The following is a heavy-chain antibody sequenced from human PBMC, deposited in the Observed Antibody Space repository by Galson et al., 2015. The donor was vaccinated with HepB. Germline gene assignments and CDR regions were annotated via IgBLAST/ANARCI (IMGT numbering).Heavy chain of an antibody. CDR1: GFTFSSYS. J-gene: IGHJ3*02. CDR2: ISSSSSYV. D-gene: IGHD1-26*01. Sequence: SLRLSCAASGFTFSSYSMNWVRQAPGKGLEWVSSISSSSSYVYYADSVKGRFTISRDNAKNSLYLQMNSLRAEDTAVYYCARDWAPSGSYPYGFDIWGQGTMVTVSS. V-gene: IGHV3-21*01. CDR3: ARDWAPSGSYPYGFDI.